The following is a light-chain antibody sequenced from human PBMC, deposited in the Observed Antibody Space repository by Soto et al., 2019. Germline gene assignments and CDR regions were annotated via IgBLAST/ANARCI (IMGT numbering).Light chain of an antibody. V-gene: IGKV3-20*01. Sequence: EIVLTQSPGTLSLAPGERVTLSCRASQSIDSSYLAWYQQKPGQAPRLLVFAASNRATGIPDRFSGSGTGTDFTLTITTLEPEDFAVYYCQQSGSSPLAFGGGTRVEIK. J-gene: IGKJ4*01. CDR2: AAS. CDR3: QQSGSSPLA. CDR1: QSIDSSY.